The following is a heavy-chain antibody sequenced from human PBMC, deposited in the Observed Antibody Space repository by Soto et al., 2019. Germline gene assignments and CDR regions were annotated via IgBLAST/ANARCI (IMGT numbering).Heavy chain of an antibody. J-gene: IGHJ4*02. D-gene: IGHD1-1*01. Sequence: QVQLQESGPGLVKPSETLSLTCTVSGGSVSSGSYYWSWIRQPPGKGLEWIGYIYYSGSTNYNPSRKSRVSIPGDAPNNHFSRKLTHVTAADTAVYYCAGHGGTTSSFDYWGQGTLVTVSS. CDR3: AGHGGTTSSFDY. V-gene: IGHV4-61*01. CDR1: GGSVSSGSYY. CDR2: IYYSGST.